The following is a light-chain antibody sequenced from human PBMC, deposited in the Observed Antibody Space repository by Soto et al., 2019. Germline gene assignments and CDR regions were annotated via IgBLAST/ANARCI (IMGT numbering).Light chain of an antibody. CDR1: SSDIGAYDY. Sequence: QSALTQPASVSGSPGQSITISCTGTSSDIGAYDYVSWYQQHPGKAPKLMIYKVTSRPPGVSIRFSGSKSGSAASLTISGLQAEDEADYSCSSYSGISHWVFGGGTKLTVL. CDR3: SSYSGISHWV. V-gene: IGLV2-14*01. CDR2: KVT. J-gene: IGLJ3*02.